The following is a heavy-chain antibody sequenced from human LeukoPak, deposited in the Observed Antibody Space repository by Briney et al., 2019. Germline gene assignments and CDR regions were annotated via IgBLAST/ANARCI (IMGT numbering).Heavy chain of an antibody. Sequence: PGGSLRLSCAASGFTFSSYWTSWVRQAPGKGLEWVANIKQDGSEKYYVDSVKGRFTISRDNAKNSLYLQMNSLRAEDTAVYYCLPRGQWLVDDWGQGTLVTVSS. CDR3: LPRGQWLVDD. D-gene: IGHD6-19*01. CDR1: GFTFSSYW. J-gene: IGHJ4*02. V-gene: IGHV3-7*03. CDR2: IKQDGSEK.